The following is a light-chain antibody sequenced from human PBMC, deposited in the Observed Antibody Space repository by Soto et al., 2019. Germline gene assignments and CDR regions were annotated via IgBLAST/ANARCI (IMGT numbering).Light chain of an antibody. Sequence: EIVLTQSPGTLSLSPGERATLSCRASHTISSSYLAWYQQKPGQAPRLLMYGTSTRATGIPARFSGSGSGTEFTLTISSLQSEDFAVYYCHQYNFWPTFGQGTKVDIK. CDR3: HQYNFWPT. CDR2: GTS. J-gene: IGKJ1*01. CDR1: HTISSSY. V-gene: IGKV3-15*01.